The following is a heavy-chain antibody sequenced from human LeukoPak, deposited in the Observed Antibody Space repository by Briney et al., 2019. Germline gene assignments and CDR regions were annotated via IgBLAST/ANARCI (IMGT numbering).Heavy chain of an antibody. Sequence: PGGSLRLSCAASGFTFSTYSMNWVRQAPGKGLDWVSSISSTSSYIYYADSVKGRFTISRDNAQKSLYLQMNSLRAEDTAVYYCAGVGYSSGWYFDYWGQGTLVTVSS. V-gene: IGHV3-21*01. J-gene: IGHJ4*02. CDR2: ISSTSSYI. CDR3: AGVGYSSGWYFDY. D-gene: IGHD6-19*01. CDR1: GFTFSTYS.